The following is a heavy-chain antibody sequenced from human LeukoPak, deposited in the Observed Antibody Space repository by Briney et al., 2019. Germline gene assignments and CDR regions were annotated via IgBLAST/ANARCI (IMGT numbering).Heavy chain of an antibody. CDR1: GFTVSSNY. V-gene: IGHV3-7*01. Sequence: LSGGSLRLSCAASGFTVSSNYMTWVRQAPGKGLECVANIKPDGTEKYYVDSVKGRFTISRDNAKNSLYLQMNSLRAEDTAVYYCASGNYFDYWGQGTLVTVS. CDR2: IKPDGTEK. D-gene: IGHD1-26*01. J-gene: IGHJ4*02. CDR3: ASGNYFDY.